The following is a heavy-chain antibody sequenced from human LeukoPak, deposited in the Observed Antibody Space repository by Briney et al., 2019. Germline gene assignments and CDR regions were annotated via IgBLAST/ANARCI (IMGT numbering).Heavy chain of an antibody. Sequence: SETLSLTCAVYGGSVSRDYWGWIRQPPGKGLEWIGDINPRGITDYSPSLKSRVTISVDTSKNQLSLKLTAVTAADTAMYYCAREKRSPAFDIWGRGTIVTVSS. J-gene: IGHJ3*02. CDR2: INPRGIT. CDR3: AREKRSPAFDI. D-gene: IGHD3-10*01. V-gene: IGHV4-34*01. CDR1: GGSVSRDY.